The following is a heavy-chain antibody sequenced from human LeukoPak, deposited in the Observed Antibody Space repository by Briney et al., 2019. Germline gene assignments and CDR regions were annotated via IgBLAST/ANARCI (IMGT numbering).Heavy chain of an antibody. V-gene: IGHV3-30*18. D-gene: IGHD3-22*01. J-gene: IGHJ4*02. CDR2: ISYDGTNK. Sequence: GGSLRLSCAVSGFTFSNYGMHWVRQAPGKGLEWVAIISYDGTNKYYADSVKGRFTISRDNSQNTLYLQMNSLRTGDTAVYYCAKERQDYSASSGYFDFDYWGQGTLVTVSS. CDR3: AKERQDYSASSGYFDFDY. CDR1: GFTFSNYG.